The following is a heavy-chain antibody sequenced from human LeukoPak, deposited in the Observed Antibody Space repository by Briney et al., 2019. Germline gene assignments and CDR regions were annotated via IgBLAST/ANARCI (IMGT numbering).Heavy chain of an antibody. CDR2: IYHSGSN. D-gene: IGHD6-13*01. V-gene: IGHV4-34*01. Sequence: SETLSLTCAVYGGSFSGYYWSWIRQLPGKGLEGIGEIYHSGSNNYNPSLKSRVTISVDTSKNQFSLKLSSVTAADTAVYYCARADGSWYDYWGQGTLVTVSS. CDR3: ARADGSWYDY. CDR1: GGSFSGYY. J-gene: IGHJ4*02.